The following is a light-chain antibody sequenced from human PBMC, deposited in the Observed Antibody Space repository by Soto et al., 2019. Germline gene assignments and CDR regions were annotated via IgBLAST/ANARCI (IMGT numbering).Light chain of an antibody. J-gene: IGLJ2*01. V-gene: IGLV2-8*01. CDR3: SSYAGSNIVV. CDR1: SSDVGGYNF. Sequence: QSALTQPPSASGSPGQSVTISCTGTSSDVGGYNFVSWYQHHPGKAPKLMIYEVTKRPSGVPDRFSGSKSGNTASLTVSGLQAEYEADYYCSSYAGSNIVVFGGGTKLTVL. CDR2: EVT.